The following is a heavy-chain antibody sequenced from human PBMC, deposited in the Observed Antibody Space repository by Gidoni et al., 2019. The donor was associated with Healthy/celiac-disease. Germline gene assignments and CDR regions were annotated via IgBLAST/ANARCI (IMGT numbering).Heavy chain of an antibody. CDR2: INHSGST. D-gene: IGHD3-10*01. V-gene: IGHV4-34*01. CDR3: ARGCPPGLLWFGELFWSCPGGLDV. J-gene: IGHJ6*04. Sequence: QVQLQQWGAGLLKPSETLSLTCPVYGGSFSGYSWSWIRRPPGQGLEWIGEINHSGSTNYNPSLKSRVTISVDTSKNQFSLKLSSVTAADTAVYYCARGCPPGLLWFGELFWSCPGGLDVWGKGTTVTVSS. CDR1: GGSFSGYS.